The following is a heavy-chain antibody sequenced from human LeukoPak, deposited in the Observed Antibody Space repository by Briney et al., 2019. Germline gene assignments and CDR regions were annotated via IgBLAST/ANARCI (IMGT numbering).Heavy chain of an antibody. CDR2: IYYTGTT. CDR1: GGSLNSPNYY. Sequence: TASETLSLTCIVSGGSLNSPNYYWGWIRQPPGKGLEWIGTIYYTGTTYHNPSLKSRLTISVDTSKNQFSLKLTSVTAADTAVYYCARHDYYGSLNWFDPWGQGTLITVSS. CDR3: ARHDYYGSLNWFDP. J-gene: IGHJ5*02. V-gene: IGHV4-39*01. D-gene: IGHD3-10*01.